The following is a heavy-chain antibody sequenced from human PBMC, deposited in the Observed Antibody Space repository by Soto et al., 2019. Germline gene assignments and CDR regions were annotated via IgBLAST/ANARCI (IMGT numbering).Heavy chain of an antibody. D-gene: IGHD6-19*01. V-gene: IGHV4-61*01. J-gene: IGHJ5*02. CDR1: GGSVSSGSYY. CDR3: ARDSSGWYVGDNWFDP. CDR2: IYYSGST. Sequence: QVQLQESGPGLVKPSETLSLTCTVSGGSVSSGSYYWSWIRQPPGKGLEWIGYIYYSGSTNYNPSLKSRVTIAVDTSKNQFSLKLSSVTAADTAVYYCARDSSGWYVGDNWFDPWGQGTLVTVSS.